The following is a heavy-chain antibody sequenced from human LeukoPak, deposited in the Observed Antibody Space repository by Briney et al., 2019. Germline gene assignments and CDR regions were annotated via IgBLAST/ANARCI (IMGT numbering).Heavy chain of an antibody. V-gene: IGHV1-18*01. J-gene: IGHJ3*02. CDR3: ARVKGWDPHDALDI. Sequence: ASVKVSCKASGYTFTSYGISWVRQAPGQGLEWMGWISAYNGNTNYAQKLQDRVTMTTITSINTAYMVLSSLRSEDTAVYYCARVKGWDPHDALDIWGQGTMVTVSS. CDR2: ISAYNGNT. CDR1: GYTFTSYG. D-gene: IGHD6-19*01.